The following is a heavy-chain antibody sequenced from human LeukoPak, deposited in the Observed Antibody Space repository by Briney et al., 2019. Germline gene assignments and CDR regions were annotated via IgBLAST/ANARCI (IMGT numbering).Heavy chain of an antibody. CDR1: GFTFSSYS. CDR3: ARDQLKRYSSGWYW. V-gene: IGHV3-21*01. CDR2: ISSSSSYI. D-gene: IGHD6-19*01. J-gene: IGHJ4*02. Sequence: GGSLRLSCAASGFTFSSYSMNWVRQAPGKGLEWVSSISSSSSYIHYADSEKGRFTISRDNAKNSLYLQMNSLRAEDTAVYYCARDQLKRYSSGWYWWGQGTLVTVSS.